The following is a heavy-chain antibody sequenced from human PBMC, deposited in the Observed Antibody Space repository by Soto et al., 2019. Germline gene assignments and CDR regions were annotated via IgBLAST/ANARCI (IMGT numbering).Heavy chain of an antibody. J-gene: IGHJ3*02. V-gene: IGHV4-59*01. CDR1: GGSISGYF. CDR2: IYYSVST. D-gene: IGHD4-4*01. CDR3: AGDVSYSSSFGPAFGI. Sequence: SETLSLTCTVSGGSISGYFWSWIRQPPGKGLEWIGYIYYSVSTNYNPSLHSRVTISEDTSKNQFSLRLSSVTAADSAMYYCAGDVSYSSSFGPAFGIWGQATMVTISS.